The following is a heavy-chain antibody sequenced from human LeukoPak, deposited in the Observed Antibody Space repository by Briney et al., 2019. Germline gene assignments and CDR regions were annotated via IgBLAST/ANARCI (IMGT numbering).Heavy chain of an antibody. V-gene: IGHV1-69*13. Sequence: SVKVSCKASGGTFSSYAISWVRQAPGQGLEWMGGIIPIFGTANYAQKFQGRVTITADESTSTAYMELSSLRSEDTAVYYCARGGYGVVVTAAWGFDPWGQGTLVIVSS. CDR3: ARGGYGVVVTAAWGFDP. CDR2: IIPIFGTA. J-gene: IGHJ5*02. CDR1: GGTFSSYA. D-gene: IGHD2-21*02.